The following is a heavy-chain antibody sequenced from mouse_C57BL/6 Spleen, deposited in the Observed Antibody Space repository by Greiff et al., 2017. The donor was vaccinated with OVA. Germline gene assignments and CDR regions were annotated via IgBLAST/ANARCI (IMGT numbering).Heavy chain of an antibody. CDR1: GYAFSSSW. Sequence: VQLQQSGPELVKPGASVKISCKASGYAFSSSWMNWVKQRPGKGLEWIGRIYPGDGDTNYNGKFKGKATLTADKSSSTAYMQLSSLTSEDSAVYFCARSEDYYGNYFDYWGQGTTLTVSS. CDR2: IYPGDGDT. V-gene: IGHV1-82*01. D-gene: IGHD1-1*01. J-gene: IGHJ2*01. CDR3: ARSEDYYGNYFDY.